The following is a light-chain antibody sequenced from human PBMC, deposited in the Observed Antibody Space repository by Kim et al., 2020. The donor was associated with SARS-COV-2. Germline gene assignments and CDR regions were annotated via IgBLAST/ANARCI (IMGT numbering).Light chain of an antibody. V-gene: IGKV3-20*01. CDR3: QHYGNSPYT. J-gene: IGKJ2*01. CDR1: QAITNSY. Sequence: LSPGEGATLSCRASQAITNSYLAWYQQKPGRAPRLLIYGASSRATGIPNRFSGSGSGTDFTLTISRLEPEDFAVYYCQHYGNSPYTFGQGTKLEI. CDR2: GAS.